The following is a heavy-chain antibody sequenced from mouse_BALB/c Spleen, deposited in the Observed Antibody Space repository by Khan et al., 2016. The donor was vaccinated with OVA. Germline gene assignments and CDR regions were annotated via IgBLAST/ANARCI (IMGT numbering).Heavy chain of an antibody. Sequence: QIQLVQSGPELKKPGATVKISCKASGYTFTNFGMNWVKQAPGKGLKWMGWINTNTGEPTYDEEFKGRFAFSLDTSASTAYLEINNFKNEDTATYVCARDHGGSYGWFAYWGQGTLVTVAA. J-gene: IGHJ3*01. D-gene: IGHD1-1*02. CDR3: ARDHGGSYGWFAY. CDR2: INTNTGEP. V-gene: IGHV9-3*02. CDR1: GYTFTNFG.